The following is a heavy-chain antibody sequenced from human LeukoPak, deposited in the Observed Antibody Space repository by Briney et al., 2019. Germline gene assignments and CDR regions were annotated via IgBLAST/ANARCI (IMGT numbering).Heavy chain of an antibody. CDR2: IYDSGRT. J-gene: IGHJ4*02. D-gene: IGHD5-12*01. CDR1: GGSIDSYY. CDR3: ARHGYSGYDPLP. V-gene: IGHV4-59*08. Sequence: PETLSLTCTVSGGSIDSYYWSWIRQPPGKGLEWIGYIYDSGRTTYNPSLKSRFTISLDTSRNQFSLKVSSVTAADTAVYYCARHGYSGYDPLPWGQGTLVTV.